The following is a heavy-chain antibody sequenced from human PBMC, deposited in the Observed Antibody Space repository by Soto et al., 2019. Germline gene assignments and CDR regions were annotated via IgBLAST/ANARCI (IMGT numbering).Heavy chain of an antibody. J-gene: IGHJ3*02. D-gene: IGHD1-20*01. V-gene: IGHV3-23*01. Sequence: EVQLLESGGGLVQPGGSLRLSCAASGFTFSMFAMSCVRQAPGKGLQWVSGMGGSNDDTYYADSVKGRFTISRDNSKNTLFLQMNSLRAEDTAVYFCAKDRVNHNSVWDPFDIWGQGTTVTVSS. CDR1: GFTFSMFA. CDR3: AKDRVNHNSVWDPFDI. CDR2: MGGSNDDT.